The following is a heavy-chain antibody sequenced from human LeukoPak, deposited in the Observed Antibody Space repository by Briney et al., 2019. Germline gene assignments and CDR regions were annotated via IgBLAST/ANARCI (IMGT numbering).Heavy chain of an antibody. J-gene: IGHJ5*02. Sequence: GGSLRLSCAASGFTFDDYAMHWVRQAPGKGLEWVSGIRWNSGSIGYADSVKGRFTISRDNAKNSLYLQMNSLRAEDTALYYCAKGHHCSSTSCYSGLYNWFDPWGQGTLVTVSS. CDR1: GFTFDDYA. CDR2: IRWNSGSI. V-gene: IGHV3-9*01. CDR3: AKGHHCSSTSCYSGLYNWFDP. D-gene: IGHD2-2*02.